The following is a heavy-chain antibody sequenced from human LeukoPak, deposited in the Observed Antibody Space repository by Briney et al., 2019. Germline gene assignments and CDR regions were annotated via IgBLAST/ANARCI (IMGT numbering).Heavy chain of an antibody. CDR2: IKEDGSRK. Sequence: GGSLRLSCAASGFIFSGHWMTWVRQAPGKGPEWVANIKEDGSRKNYVDSVEGRFTISRDNTKNSLYLQMTSLRAEDTAMYYCATPLDYRDSSGFHQGGGWGQGTLVTVSS. D-gene: IGHD3-22*01. CDR1: GFIFSGHW. J-gene: IGHJ4*02. V-gene: IGHV3-7*03. CDR3: ATPLDYRDSSGFHQGGG.